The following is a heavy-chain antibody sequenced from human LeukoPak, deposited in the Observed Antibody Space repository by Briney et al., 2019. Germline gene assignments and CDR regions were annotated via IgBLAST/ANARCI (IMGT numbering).Heavy chain of an antibody. D-gene: IGHD3-10*02. Sequence: GGSLRPSCAASGFTFSSYWMSWVRQAPGKGLEWVSYISSSGSTIYYADSVKGRFTISRDNAKNSLYLQMNSLRAEDTAVYYCAELGITMIGGVWAKGTTVTISS. CDR1: GFTFSSYW. J-gene: IGHJ6*04. CDR2: ISSSGSTI. V-gene: IGHV3-48*04. CDR3: AELGITMIGGV.